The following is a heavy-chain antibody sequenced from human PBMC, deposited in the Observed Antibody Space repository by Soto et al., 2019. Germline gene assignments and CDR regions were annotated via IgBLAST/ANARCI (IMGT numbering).Heavy chain of an antibody. CDR1: GFTFSSCW. CDR3: ATGVPPTGRSAWHLCDF. V-gene: IGHV3-7*03. J-gene: IGHJ4*02. CDR2: IKEDGTEK. Sequence: GGSLRLSCAASGFTFSSCWMNWVRQAPGKGLEWVANIKEDGTEKYYVDSVKGRFTISRDNVKNSLYLEMNSLRAEDTAVYYCATGVPPTGRSAWHLCDFWGQGTLVTVSS. D-gene: IGHD2-15*01.